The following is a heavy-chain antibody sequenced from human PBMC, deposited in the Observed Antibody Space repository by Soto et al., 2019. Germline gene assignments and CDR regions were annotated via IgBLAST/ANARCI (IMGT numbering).Heavy chain of an antibody. V-gene: IGHV1-58*01. CDR2: IVVGSGNT. Sequence: SVKVSCKASGFTFTSSAVHWVRQARGQRLEWIGWIVVGSGNTNYAQKFQERVTITRDMSTSTAYMELSSLRSEDTAVYYCAADRHSSGYYWGQGTLVTVSS. CDR3: AADRHSSGYY. CDR1: GFTFTSSA. D-gene: IGHD3-22*01. J-gene: IGHJ4*02.